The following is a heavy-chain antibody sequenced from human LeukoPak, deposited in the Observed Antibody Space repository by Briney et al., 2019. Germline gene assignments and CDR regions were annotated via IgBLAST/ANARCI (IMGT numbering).Heavy chain of an antibody. D-gene: IGHD5-24*01. Sequence: SVKVSCKASGGTFSSYAISWVRQAPGQGLEWMGGIIPIFGTANYAQKFQGRVTITTGESTSTAYMELSSLRSEDTAVYYCARDRRDGYNNPLAFDIWGQGTMVTVSS. CDR2: IIPIFGTA. CDR1: GGTFSSYA. J-gene: IGHJ3*02. V-gene: IGHV1-69*05. CDR3: ARDRRDGYNNPLAFDI.